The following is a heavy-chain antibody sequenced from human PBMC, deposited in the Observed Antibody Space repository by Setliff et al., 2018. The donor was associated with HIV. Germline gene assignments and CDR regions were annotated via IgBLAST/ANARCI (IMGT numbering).Heavy chain of an antibody. CDR2: ISNEGSLT. CDR3: VKSAPNYYDW. CDR1: GFIFNTYG. D-gene: IGHD3-22*01. Sequence: GGSLRLSCAVAGFIFNTYGMSWVRQAPGKGLEWVSTISNEGSLTYYADSVKGRFTITRDNSKDTLYLQMNSLRAEDTAIYYCVKSAPNYYDWWGQGTLVTVSS. V-gene: IGHV3-23*05. J-gene: IGHJ4*02.